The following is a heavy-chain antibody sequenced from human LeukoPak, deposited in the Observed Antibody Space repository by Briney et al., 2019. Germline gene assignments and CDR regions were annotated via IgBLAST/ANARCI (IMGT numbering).Heavy chain of an antibody. CDR2: VSNDGSDT. V-gene: IGHV3-30*04. D-gene: IGHD4-11*01. Sequence: PGRSLRLSCAASGFTFSTYAMHWVRQAPGRGLEWVTFVSNDGSDTYYADSVKGRFSVSRDNSKNTLYLQMNSLGVEDTAVYYCARDGDYINYYYYGVDVWGKGTTVTVSS. CDR3: ARDGDYINYYYYGVDV. CDR1: GFTFSTYA. J-gene: IGHJ6*04.